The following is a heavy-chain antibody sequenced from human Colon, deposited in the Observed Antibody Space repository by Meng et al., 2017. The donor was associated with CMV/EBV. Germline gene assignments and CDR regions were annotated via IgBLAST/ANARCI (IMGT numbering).Heavy chain of an antibody. V-gene: IGHV3-21*06. CDR2: ISTSSSYI. CDR1: GFSFINYN. CDR3: ARAGISSSSMYNWVDS. J-gene: IGHJ5*01. Sequence: GESLKISCAASGFSFINYNMNWVRQAPGKGLEWVSSISTSSSYIYYADSVQGRFTVSRDNAKNSLYLQMHSLRVEDTAVYYCARAGISSSSMYNWVDSWGQGTLVTVSS. D-gene: IGHD2/OR15-2a*01.